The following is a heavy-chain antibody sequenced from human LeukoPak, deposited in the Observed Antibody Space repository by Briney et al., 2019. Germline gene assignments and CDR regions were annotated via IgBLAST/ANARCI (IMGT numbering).Heavy chain of an antibody. CDR3: ARRRIAAAGTRGFDY. Sequence: PSETLSLTCAVSGGSISSSNWWSWVRQPPGKGLEWIGEIDHSGSTNCNPSLKSRVTISVDKSKNQFSLKLSSVTAADTAVYYCARRRIAAAGTRGFDYWGQGTLVTVSS. D-gene: IGHD6-13*01. CDR1: GGSISSSNW. V-gene: IGHV4-4*02. J-gene: IGHJ4*02. CDR2: IDHSGST.